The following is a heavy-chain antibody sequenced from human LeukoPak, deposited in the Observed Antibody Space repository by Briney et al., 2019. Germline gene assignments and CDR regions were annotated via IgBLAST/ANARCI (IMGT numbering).Heavy chain of an antibody. CDR2: YSGST. CDR3: ARDAGYCGGDCPLWFDP. J-gene: IGHJ5*02. Sequence: YSGSTYYNPSLKSRVTISVDTSKNQFSLKLSSVTAADTAVYYCARDAGYCGGDCPLWFDPWGQGTLVTVSS. D-gene: IGHD2-21*02. V-gene: IGHV4-30-4*01.